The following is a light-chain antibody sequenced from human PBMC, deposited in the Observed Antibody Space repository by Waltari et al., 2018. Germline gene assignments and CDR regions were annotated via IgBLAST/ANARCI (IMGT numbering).Light chain of an antibody. CDR1: QCVSSY. Sequence: EIVLTQSPATLSLSPGERATLSCRASQCVSSYLAWYQQKSGQAPRLPIYDASNRATGIPARFSGGGSGTDFTLTISSLEPEDFAVYYCQQRSDWLLTFGGGTKVDIK. J-gene: IGKJ4*01. CDR3: QQRSDWLLT. V-gene: IGKV3-11*01. CDR2: DAS.